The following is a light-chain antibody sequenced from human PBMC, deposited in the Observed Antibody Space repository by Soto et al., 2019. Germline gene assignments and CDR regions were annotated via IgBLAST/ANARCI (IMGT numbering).Light chain of an antibody. Sequence: QSVLTQPPSASGSPGQAVAISCTGTSSDVGGYNYVPWYQQHPGKAPKLMIYEVSKRPSGVPDRFSGSKSGSTASLTVSGLQAEDEADYYCSSYARNRDILFGGGTKVTVL. CDR2: EVS. CDR1: SSDVGGYNY. CDR3: SSYARNRDIL. V-gene: IGLV2-8*01. J-gene: IGLJ2*01.